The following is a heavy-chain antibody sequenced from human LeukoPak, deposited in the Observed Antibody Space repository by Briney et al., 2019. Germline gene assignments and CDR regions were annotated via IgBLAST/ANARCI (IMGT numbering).Heavy chain of an antibody. J-gene: IGHJ4*02. CDR3: ARASRYSYGYYNDY. D-gene: IGHD5-18*01. CDR1: GFTFSSYW. V-gene: IGHV3-7*03. CDR2: IKQDGSEK. Sequence: PGGSLRLSCAASGFTFSSYWMSWVRQAPGKGLEWVANIKQDGSEKYYVDSVKGRFTISRDNAKNSLYLQMNSLRAEDTAVYYCARASRYSYGYYNDYWGQGTLVTVSS.